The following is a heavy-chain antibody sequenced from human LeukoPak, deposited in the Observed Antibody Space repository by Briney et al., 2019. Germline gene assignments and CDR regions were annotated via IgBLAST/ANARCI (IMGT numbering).Heavy chain of an antibody. Sequence: GGSLTHSRAPSRFTLNTLGMNWVRQAPGKGLEWVSSISGDSVHKYYADSVRGRFTISRDYAKNSVSLEMNSLSVEDTARYFCAKFETARHNYGSSESRGQGTLVTVSS. V-gene: IGHV3-21*01. D-gene: IGHD3-10*01. J-gene: IGHJ4*02. CDR3: AKFETARHNYGSSES. CDR2: ISGDSVHK. CDR1: RFTLNTLG.